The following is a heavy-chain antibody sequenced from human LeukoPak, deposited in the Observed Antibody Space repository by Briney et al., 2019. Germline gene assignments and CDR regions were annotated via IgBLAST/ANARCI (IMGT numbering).Heavy chain of an antibody. CDR2: ISDSGGTT. D-gene: IGHD1-26*01. V-gene: IGHV3-23*01. CDR1: GFTFSSSA. Sequence: GGSLRLSCAASGFTFSSSAMSWVRQAPGKGLEWVSGISDSGGTTYYADSVKGRFTISRDNSKNTLYLQMNSLRAEDTAVYYCAKGLRKLIVGSTEYYFDYWGQGTLVTVSS. J-gene: IGHJ4*02. CDR3: AKGLRKLIVGSTEYYFDY.